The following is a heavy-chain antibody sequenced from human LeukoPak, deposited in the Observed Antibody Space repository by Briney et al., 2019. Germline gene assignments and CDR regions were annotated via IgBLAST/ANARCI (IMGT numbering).Heavy chain of an antibody. J-gene: IGHJ6*02. D-gene: IGHD5-18*01. Sequence: GESLKISCKGSGYSFTSYWIGWVRQMPGKGLEWMGIIYPGDSDTRYSPSFQGQVTISADKSISTAYLQWSSLKASDTAMYYCARRLRARNYYYYGMDVWGQGTTVTVSS. CDR3: ARRLRARNYYYYGMDV. CDR1: GYSFTSYW. V-gene: IGHV5-51*01. CDR2: IYPGDSDT.